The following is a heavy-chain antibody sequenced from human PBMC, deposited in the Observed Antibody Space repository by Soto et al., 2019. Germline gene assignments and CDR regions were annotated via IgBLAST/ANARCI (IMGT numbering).Heavy chain of an antibody. V-gene: IGHV3-64*01. CDR2: INRNGGST. J-gene: IGHJ4*02. Sequence: EVQLVESGGGLVQPGGSLRLSCAASGFTFSTYAMHWVRQAPGKGLEYVSTINRNGGSTYYPNSVKGRFTISRDNSKNTLYLQMGSLRAEDMAVYYCARGGSDYYFDHWGQGTLVTVSS. D-gene: IGHD2-21*02. CDR3: ARGGSDYYFDH. CDR1: GFTFSTYA.